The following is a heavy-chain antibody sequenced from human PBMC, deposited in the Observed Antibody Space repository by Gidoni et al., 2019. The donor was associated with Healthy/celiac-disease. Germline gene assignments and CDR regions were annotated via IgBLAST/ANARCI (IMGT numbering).Heavy chain of an antibody. Sequence: QVQLVQSGAEVKKPGASVTVSCKASGYTFTGYYMHWVRQAPGQGLEWMGWINPNSGGTNYAKKFQGWVTMTRETSISTAYMELSRLRSDDTAVYYCAVHISSPPGYYYYGMDVWGQGTTVTVSS. V-gene: IGHV1-2*04. J-gene: IGHJ6*02. CDR3: AVHISSPPGYYYYGMDV. CDR1: GYTFTGYY. D-gene: IGHD3-3*02. CDR2: INPNSGGT.